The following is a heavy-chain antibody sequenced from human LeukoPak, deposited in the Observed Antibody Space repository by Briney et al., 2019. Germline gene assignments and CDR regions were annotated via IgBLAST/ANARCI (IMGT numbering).Heavy chain of an antibody. V-gene: IGHV3-30*02. CDR3: AKDNPSWIDP. CDR1: GFTFSSYG. CDR2: IRYDGSNK. Sequence: PGGSLRLSCAASGFTFSSYGMHWVRHAPGKGLERVAFIRYDGSNKYYADSVKGRFTIPRDNSKNTLYLQMNSLRAEDTAVYYCAKDNPSWIDPWGQGTLVTVSS. J-gene: IGHJ5*02.